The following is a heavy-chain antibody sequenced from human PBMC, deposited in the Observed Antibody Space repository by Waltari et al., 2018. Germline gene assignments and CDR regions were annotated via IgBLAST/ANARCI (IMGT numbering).Heavy chain of an antibody. CDR2: IYYSGST. V-gene: IGHV4-39*07. J-gene: IGHJ4*02. CDR3: ARASSYGDYGVYYFDY. Sequence: QLQLQESGPGLVKPSETLSLTCTVSGGSISSSSYYWGWIRHPPGKGLEWIGSIYYSGSTDYNPSLKSRVTISVDTSKNQFSLKLSSVTAADTAVYYCARASSYGDYGVYYFDYWGQGTLVTVSS. D-gene: IGHD4-17*01. CDR1: GGSISSSSYY.